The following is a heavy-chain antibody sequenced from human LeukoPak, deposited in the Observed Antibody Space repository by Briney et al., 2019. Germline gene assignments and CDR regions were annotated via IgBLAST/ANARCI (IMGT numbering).Heavy chain of an antibody. CDR2: NYYSGST. V-gene: IGHV4-39*07. CDR1: GGSISSSSYY. J-gene: IGHJ6*03. D-gene: IGHD3-3*01. CDR3: ARVLEGVTIFGVVTYYYYYYYMDV. Sequence: PSETLSLTCTVSGGSISSSSYYWGWIRQPPGKGLEWIGSNYYSGSTYYNPSLKSRVTISVDTSKNQFSLQLSSVTAADTAVYYCARVLEGVTIFGVVTYYYYYYYMDVWGKGTTVTVSS.